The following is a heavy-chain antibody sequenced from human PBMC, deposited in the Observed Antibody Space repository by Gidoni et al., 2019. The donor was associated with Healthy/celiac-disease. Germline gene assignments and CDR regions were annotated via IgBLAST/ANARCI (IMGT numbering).Heavy chain of an antibody. D-gene: IGHD3-9*01. Sequence: QLQLQESGPGLVKPSEPLSLTCTVSGGSIISSSYYWGWIRQPPGKGLEWIGSIYYSGSTYSNPSLKSRVTISVDTSKNQFSLKLSSVTAADTAVYYCARSRNILRYFDWYPYYFDYWGQGTLVTVSS. CDR1: GGSIISSSYY. CDR2: IYYSGST. V-gene: IGHV4-39*01. J-gene: IGHJ4*02. CDR3: ARSRNILRYFDWYPYYFDY.